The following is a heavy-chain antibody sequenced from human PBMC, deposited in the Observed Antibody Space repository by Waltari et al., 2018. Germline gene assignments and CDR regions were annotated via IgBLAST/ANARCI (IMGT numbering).Heavy chain of an antibody. CDR2: INHSGST. V-gene: IGHV4-34*01. CDR3: ASVVTTSDFDY. J-gene: IGHJ4*02. CDR1: GGSFSGYY. D-gene: IGHD2-21*02. Sequence: QVQLQQWGAGLLKPSETLSLTCAVYGGSFSGYYWSWIRQPPGKGLEWIGEINHSGSTNYNPSLKSRVTISVDTSKNQFSLKLSSVTAADTAVYYCASVVTTSDFDYWGQGTLVIVSS.